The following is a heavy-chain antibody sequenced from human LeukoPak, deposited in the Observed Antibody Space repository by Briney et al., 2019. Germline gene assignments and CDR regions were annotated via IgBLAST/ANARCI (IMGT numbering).Heavy chain of an antibody. Sequence: ASVKVSCKASGYTFTSYYMHWVRQAPGQALEWMGIIYPSGGSTSYAQKFQGRVTMTRDTSTSTVYMELSSLRSEDTAVYYCARGGTLITIFGVVINRPTTFDYWGQGTLVTVSS. CDR2: IYPSGGST. CDR3: ARGGTLITIFGVVINRPTTFDY. J-gene: IGHJ4*02. D-gene: IGHD3-3*01. V-gene: IGHV1-46*01. CDR1: GYTFTSYY.